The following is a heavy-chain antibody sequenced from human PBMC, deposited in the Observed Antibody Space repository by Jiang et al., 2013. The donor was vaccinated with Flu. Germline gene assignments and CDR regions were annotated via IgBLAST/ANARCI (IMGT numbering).Heavy chain of an antibody. Sequence: LLKPSETLSLTCTVSGGSISSSSYYWGWIRQPPGKGLEWIGSIYYSGSTYYNPSLKSRVTISVDTSKNQFSLKLSSVTAADTAVYYCARAQDYDILTGYSSAAFDIWGQGTMVTVSS. V-gene: IGHV4-39*07. J-gene: IGHJ3*02. D-gene: IGHD3-9*01. CDR2: IYYSGST. CDR1: GGSISSSSYY. CDR3: ARAQDYDILTGYSSAAFDI.